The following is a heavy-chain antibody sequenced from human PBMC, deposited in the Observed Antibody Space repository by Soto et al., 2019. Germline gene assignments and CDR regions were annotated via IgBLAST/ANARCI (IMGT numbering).Heavy chain of an antibody. V-gene: IGHV3-23*01. CDR1: GVTFSNYA. CDR3: AKQRADYGSGADTFYFDS. J-gene: IGHJ4*02. D-gene: IGHD3-10*01. Sequence: EVQLLESGGGLVQPGGSLRLSCTVSGVTFSNYAMNWVRQAPGKGLEWVSSLSGSGGTTYYADSVKGLFIISRDNSKNTVYLLMNSLRAEDTALYYCAKQRADYGSGADTFYFDSWGQGALVTVSS. CDR2: LSGSGGTT.